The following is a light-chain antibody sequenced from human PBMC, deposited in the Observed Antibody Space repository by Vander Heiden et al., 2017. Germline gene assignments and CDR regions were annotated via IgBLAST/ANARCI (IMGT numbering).Light chain of an antibody. Sequence: ILFTQSPCTLSLSPGERATLSCRASQSVSSSYLAWYQQKPGQAPRLLIYGASSRATGIPDRFSGSGSGTDFTLTISRLEPEDFAVYYCQQYGSSPLTFGGGTKVEIK. V-gene: IGKV3-20*01. CDR1: QSVSSSY. CDR2: GAS. CDR3: QQYGSSPLT. J-gene: IGKJ4*01.